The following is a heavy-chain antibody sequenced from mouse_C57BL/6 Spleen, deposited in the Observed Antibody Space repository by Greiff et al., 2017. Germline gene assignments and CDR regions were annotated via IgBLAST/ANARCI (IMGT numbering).Heavy chain of an antibody. CDR3: ARGGDATGTWEAWFAY. Sequence: VQLQQSGPELVKPGASVKMSCKASGYTFTDYNMHWVKQSHGKSLEWIGYINPNNGGTSYNQKFKGKATLTVNKSSSTAYMELRSLTSEDSAVYYWARGGDATGTWEAWFAYWGQGTLVTVSA. CDR1: GYTFTDYN. J-gene: IGHJ3*01. D-gene: IGHD4-1*02. V-gene: IGHV1-22*01. CDR2: INPNNGGT.